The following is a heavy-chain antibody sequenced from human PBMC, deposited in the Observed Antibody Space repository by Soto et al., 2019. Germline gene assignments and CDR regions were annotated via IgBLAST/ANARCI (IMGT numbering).Heavy chain of an antibody. D-gene: IGHD2-2*01. CDR1: GGSISSGGYY. CDR3: ARDESTGYCSSTRCYGSRGGFDP. V-gene: IGHV4-31*03. CDR2: IYYSGST. Sequence: SETLSLTCTVSGGSISSGGYYWSWIRQHPGKGLEWIGYIYYSGSTYYNPSLKSRVTISVDTSKNQFSLKLSSVTAADTAVYYCARDESTGYCSSTRCYGSRGGFDPWGQGTLVTVSS. J-gene: IGHJ5*02.